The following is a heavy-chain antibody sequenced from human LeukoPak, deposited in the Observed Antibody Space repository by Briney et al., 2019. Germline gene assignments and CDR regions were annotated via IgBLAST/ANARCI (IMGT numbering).Heavy chain of an antibody. CDR2: MNPNSGNT. V-gene: IGHV1-8*01. D-gene: IGHD1-7*01. CDR1: GYTFTSYG. CDR3: ARGGGGTTYYYYYYMDV. Sequence: GASVKVSCKASGYTFTSYGINWVRQAPGQGLEWMGWMNPNSGNTGYAQKFQGRVTMTRNTSISTAYMELSSLRSEDTAVYYCARGGGGTTYYYYYYMDVWGKGTTVTVSS. J-gene: IGHJ6*03.